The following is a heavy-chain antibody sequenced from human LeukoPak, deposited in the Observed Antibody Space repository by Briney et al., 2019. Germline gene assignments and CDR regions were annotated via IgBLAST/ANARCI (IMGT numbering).Heavy chain of an antibody. V-gene: IGHV3-23*01. CDR3: AKDPYSSSWYGRFQH. CDR2: ISGSGGST. Sequence: HAGGSLRLSCAASGFTFSSYAMSWVRQAPGKGLEWVSAISGSGGSTYYADSVKGRFTISRDNSKNTLYLQMNSLRAEDTAVYYCAKDPYSSSWYGRFQHWGQGTLVTVSS. CDR1: GFTFSSYA. D-gene: IGHD6-13*01. J-gene: IGHJ1*01.